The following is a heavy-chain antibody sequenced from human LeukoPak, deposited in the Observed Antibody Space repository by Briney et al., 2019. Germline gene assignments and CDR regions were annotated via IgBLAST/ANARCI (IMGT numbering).Heavy chain of an antibody. CDR1: GFTFSSYA. Sequence: GGSLRLSCAASGFTFSSYAMNWVRQAPGKGLEWVSSISSSSSYIYYADSVKGRFTISRDNAKNSLYLQMNSLRAEDTAAYHCAKGRNEDGDAALNYWGQGTLVTVSS. CDR3: AKGRNEDGDAALNY. V-gene: IGHV3-21*04. J-gene: IGHJ4*02. CDR2: ISSSSSYI. D-gene: IGHD4-17*01.